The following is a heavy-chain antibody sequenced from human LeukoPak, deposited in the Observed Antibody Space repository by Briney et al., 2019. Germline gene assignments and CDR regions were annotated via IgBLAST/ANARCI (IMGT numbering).Heavy chain of an antibody. D-gene: IGHD5-18*01. CDR3: ARDGGQLWLRFGRMDV. Sequence: PGGSLRLSCAASGFTFSSYSMNWVRQAPGKGLEWVSSISSSSSYIYYADSVKGRFTISRDNAKNSLYLQMNSLRAEDTAVYYCARDGGQLWLRFGRMDVWGKGTTVTVSS. V-gene: IGHV3-21*01. CDR2: ISSSSSYI. CDR1: GFTFSSYS. J-gene: IGHJ6*04.